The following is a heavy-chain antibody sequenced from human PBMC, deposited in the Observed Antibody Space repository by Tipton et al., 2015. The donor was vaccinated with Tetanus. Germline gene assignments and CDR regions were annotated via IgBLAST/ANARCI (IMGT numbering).Heavy chain of an antibody. CDR2: IYSSGSF. CDR1: GASISGYY. V-gene: IGHV4-59*01. CDR3: ARGGPESRWYFDL. J-gene: IGHJ2*01. Sequence: GLVKPSQTLSLNCTVSGASISGYYWSWIRQTPGKGLEWIGYIYSSGSFNYNPSLRSRVTLSVDTSQKQFSLNLRSMTAADTAVYYCARGGPESRWYFDLWGRGTLVTVSS.